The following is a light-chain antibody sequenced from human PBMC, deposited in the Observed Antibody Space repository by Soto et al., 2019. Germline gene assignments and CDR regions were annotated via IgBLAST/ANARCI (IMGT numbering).Light chain of an antibody. V-gene: IGLV1-44*01. CDR3: ATWDDSLSGRV. Sequence: QSVLTQPPSASGTPGQRVTSSCSGSSSNIGSTTVNWYQQLPGMAPKLLIYSNNQRPSGVPDRFSGSKSGTSASLAISGLQSEDEADYYCATWDDSLSGRVFGGGTKLTVL. CDR1: SSNIGSTT. CDR2: SNN. J-gene: IGLJ2*01.